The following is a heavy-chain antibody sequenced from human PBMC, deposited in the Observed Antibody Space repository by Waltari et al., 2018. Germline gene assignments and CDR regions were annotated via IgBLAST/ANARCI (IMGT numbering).Heavy chain of an antibody. D-gene: IGHD6-13*01. CDR3: ARDLEAAAAGGWFDP. CDR1: GVTFSSYT. V-gene: IGHV1-69*08. J-gene: IGHJ5*02. CDR2: IIPILGIA. Sequence: QVQLVQSGAEVKKPGSSVQVSCKASGVTFSSYTTSWVRPAPGKGLEWMGRIIPILGIANYAQKFQGRVTITADKSTSTAYMELSSLRSEDTAVYYCARDLEAAAAGGWFDPWGQGTLVTVSS.